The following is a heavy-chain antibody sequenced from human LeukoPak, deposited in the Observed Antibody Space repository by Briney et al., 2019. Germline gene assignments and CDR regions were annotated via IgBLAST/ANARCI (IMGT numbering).Heavy chain of an antibody. Sequence: PSETLSLTCTVSGGSISSGSYYWGWIRQPPGKGLEWIGRIYSSGSTNYNPSLKSRATISVDTSKNQFSLKLSSVTAADTAVYYCASVQGGRFDYWGQGTLVTVSS. CDR1: GGSISSGSYY. CDR3: ASVQGGRFDY. D-gene: IGHD1-1*01. J-gene: IGHJ4*02. V-gene: IGHV4-39*07. CDR2: IYSSGST.